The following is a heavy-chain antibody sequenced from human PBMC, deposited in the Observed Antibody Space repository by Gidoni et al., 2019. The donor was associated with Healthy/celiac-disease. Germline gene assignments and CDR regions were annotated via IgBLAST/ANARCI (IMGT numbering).Heavy chain of an antibody. Sequence: EVQLLESGGGLVQPGGSLRLSCAASGFTSSSYVMSWVRRAPGKGLEWGSAISGSGGSTYYADSVKGRFTISRDNSKNTLYLQMNSLRAEDTAVYYCANFPPVYCTNGVCHETPVRYYYGMDVWGQGTTVTVSS. CDR3: ANFPPVYCTNGVCHETPVRYYYGMDV. CDR2: ISGSGGST. D-gene: IGHD2-8*01. V-gene: IGHV3-23*01. J-gene: IGHJ6*02. CDR1: GFTSSSYV.